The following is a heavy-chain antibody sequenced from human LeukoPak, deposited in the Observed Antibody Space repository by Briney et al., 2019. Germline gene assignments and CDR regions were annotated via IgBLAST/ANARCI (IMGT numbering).Heavy chain of an antibody. D-gene: IGHD2-15*01. J-gene: IGHJ4*02. V-gene: IGHV1-2*06. CDR3: ARDPGYCSGGSCYSEYYFDY. CDR1: RYTLTGYY. Sequence: ASVKVSCKASRYTLTGYYMHWVRQAPGQGLEWMGRINPNSGGTNYAQKFQGRVTMTRDTSISTAYMELSRLRSDDTAVYYCARDPGYCSGGSCYSEYYFDYWGQGTLVTVSS. CDR2: INPNSGGT.